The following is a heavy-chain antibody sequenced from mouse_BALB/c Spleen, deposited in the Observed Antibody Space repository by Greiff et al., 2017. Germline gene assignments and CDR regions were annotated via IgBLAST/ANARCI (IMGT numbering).Heavy chain of an antibody. CDR2: INPYNGGT. CDR1: GYSFTGYT. D-gene: IGHD2-13*01. CDR3: ARNEGDGGDYFDD. V-gene: IGHV1-18*01. Sequence: VQLQQSGPELVTPGASMKISCKASGYSFTGYTMNWVKQSHGKNLEWIGLINPYNGGTSYNQKFKGKATLTVDKSSSTAYMELSSLTSEDSAVYYCARNEGDGGDYFDDWGQGTTLTVSS. J-gene: IGHJ2*01.